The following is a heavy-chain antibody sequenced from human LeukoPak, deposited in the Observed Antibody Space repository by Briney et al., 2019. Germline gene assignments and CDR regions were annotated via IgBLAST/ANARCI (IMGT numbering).Heavy chain of an antibody. CDR1: GFIFSSDW. Sequence: PGGSLRLSCSASGFIFSSDWMKWVRQAPGKGLEWVATIKQDGSAKYYVDSVKGRFTISRDNAKKTPYLEMNTLRAEDTAVYYCATGEGHWGQGTLVTVSS. V-gene: IGHV3-7*01. J-gene: IGHJ4*02. CDR2: IKQDGSAK. CDR3: ATGEGH. D-gene: IGHD2-21*01.